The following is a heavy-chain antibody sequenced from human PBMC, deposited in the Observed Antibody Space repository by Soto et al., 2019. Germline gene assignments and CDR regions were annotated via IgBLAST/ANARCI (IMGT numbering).Heavy chain of an antibody. D-gene: IGHD3-22*01. CDR2: ISAYNGNT. V-gene: IGHV1-18*01. CDR1: GYTFTSYG. Sequence: ASVKVSCKASGYTFTSYGISWVRQAPGQGLEWMGWISAYNGNTNYAQKLQGRVTMTTDTSTSTAYMELRSLRSDDTAVYYCARDSRYYDSSGYYKSLFDYWGQGTLVTVSS. CDR3: ARDSRYYDSSGYYKSLFDY. J-gene: IGHJ4*02.